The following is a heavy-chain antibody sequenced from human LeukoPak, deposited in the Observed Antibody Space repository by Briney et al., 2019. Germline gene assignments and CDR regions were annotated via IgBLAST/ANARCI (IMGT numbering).Heavy chain of an antibody. CDR1: GGSIKNYY. CDR3: ARVGLGGYSGYDDF. V-gene: IGHV4-59*01. CDR2: IFHTGST. Sequence: SETLSLTCIVSGGSIKNYYWSWIRQPPGKGLEWIGYIFHTGSTTYNPSLKSRVTISVDMSKNQFSPRLYSVTAADTAVYYCARVGLGGYSGYDDFWGQGTLVTVSS. J-gene: IGHJ4*02. D-gene: IGHD5-12*01.